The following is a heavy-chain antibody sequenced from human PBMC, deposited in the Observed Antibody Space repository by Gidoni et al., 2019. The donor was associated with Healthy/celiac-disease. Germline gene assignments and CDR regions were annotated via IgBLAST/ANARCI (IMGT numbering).Heavy chain of an antibody. J-gene: IGHJ4*02. D-gene: IGHD4-17*01. Sequence: SLRLSCAASGFPFSSYAMSWVRQAPGKGLEWVSAISGSGGSTYYADSVKGRFTISRDNSKNTLYLQMNSLRAEDTAVYYCATTPLIDYGDYVDFDYWGQGTLVTVSS. CDR3: ATTPLIDYGDYVDFDY. CDR1: GFPFSSYA. CDR2: ISGSGGST. V-gene: IGHV3-23*01.